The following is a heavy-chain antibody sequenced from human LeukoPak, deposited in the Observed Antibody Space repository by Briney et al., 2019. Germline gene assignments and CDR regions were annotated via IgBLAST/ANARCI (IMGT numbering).Heavy chain of an antibody. Sequence: SETLSLTCTASGGSISSYYWSWIRQPPGKGLEWIGYIYYSGSTNYNPSLKSRVTISVDTSKNQFSLKLSSVTAADTAVYYCARVGYCSGGSCSDYWGQGTLVTVSS. D-gene: IGHD2-15*01. CDR3: ARVGYCSGGSCSDY. CDR2: IYYSGST. J-gene: IGHJ4*02. V-gene: IGHV4-59*08. CDR1: GGSISSYY.